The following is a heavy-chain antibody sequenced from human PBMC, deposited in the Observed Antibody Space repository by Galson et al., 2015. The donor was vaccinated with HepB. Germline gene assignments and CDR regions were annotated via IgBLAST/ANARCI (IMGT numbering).Heavy chain of an antibody. D-gene: IGHD2-15*01. CDR3: ARVKTSDCSGGRCFQRPYFYYYALDV. Sequence: SLRLSCAASGFTFSNYAVHWVRQAPGKGLEWVAFIVYDGSNTYYADSVTGRFGISRANSKNTLYLQLNSLRAEDTAVYYCARVKTSDCSGGRCFQRPYFYYYALDVWGQGTTVTVSS. CDR1: GFTFSNYA. CDR2: IVYDGSNT. V-gene: IGHV3-30*09. J-gene: IGHJ6*02.